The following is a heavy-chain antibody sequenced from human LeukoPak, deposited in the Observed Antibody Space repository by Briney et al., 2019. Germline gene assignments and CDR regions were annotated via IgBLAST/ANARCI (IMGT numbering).Heavy chain of an antibody. V-gene: IGHV4-39*07. D-gene: IGHD2-21*01. CDR3: AREGDSASVGAFDI. J-gene: IGHJ3*02. CDR1: GGSISSSSYY. Sequence: PSETLSLTCTVSGGSISSSSYYWGWIRQPPGKGLEWIGSIYYSGSTYYNPSLKSRVTISVDTSKNQFSLKLSSVTAADTAVYYCAREGDSASVGAFDIWGQGTMVTVSS. CDR2: IYYSGST.